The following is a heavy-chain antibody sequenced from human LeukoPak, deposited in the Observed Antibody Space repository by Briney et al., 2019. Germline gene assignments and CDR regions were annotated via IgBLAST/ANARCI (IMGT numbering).Heavy chain of an antibody. CDR1: GFTFSSYG. CDR2: ILYDGSNK. J-gene: IGHJ4*02. D-gene: IGHD6-19*01. Sequence: GGSLRLSCAASGFTFSSYGMHWVRQAPGKGLEWVAFILYDGSNKYYANSVKGRFTISRDSSKNTLYLQMNTLRAEDTAVYYCAKTWAGSGWYGNDYWGQGTLVTVSS. V-gene: IGHV3-30*02. CDR3: AKTWAGSGWYGNDY.